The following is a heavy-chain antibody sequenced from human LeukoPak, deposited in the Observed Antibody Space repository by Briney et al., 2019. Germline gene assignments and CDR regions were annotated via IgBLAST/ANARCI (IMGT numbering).Heavy chain of an antibody. D-gene: IGHD2/OR15-2a*01. CDR3: AKDLKIFRY. J-gene: IGHJ4*02. Sequence: GGSLRLSCAASGFTFSSYAMSWVRQAPGKGLEWVSAISGSGGSTNYADSVKGRFTISRDNSKTTLYMQMNSLRAEDTAVYYCAKDLKIFRYWGQGTLVTVSS. CDR1: GFTFSSYA. V-gene: IGHV3-23*01. CDR2: ISGSGGST.